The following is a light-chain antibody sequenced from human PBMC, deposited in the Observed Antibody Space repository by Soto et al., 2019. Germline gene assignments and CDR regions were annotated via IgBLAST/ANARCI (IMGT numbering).Light chain of an antibody. CDR1: QSVSSY. Sequence: SPGSVSLSTEERDTLSCRASQSVSSYLAWYQQKPGQAPRLLIYDASNRATGIPARFSGSGSGTDFTLTINCLEPAEYAVYDCQQRSAWPSISFCDGTRL. CDR2: DAS. V-gene: IGKV3-11*01. J-gene: IGKJ5*01. CDR3: QQRSAWPSIS.